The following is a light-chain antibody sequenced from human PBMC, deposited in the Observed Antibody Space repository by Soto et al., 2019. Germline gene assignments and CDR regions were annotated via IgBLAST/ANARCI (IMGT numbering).Light chain of an antibody. J-gene: IGKJ1*01. CDR3: QHYKDYSWT. Sequence: DIHMTQSPSTLSASVGDRVTITCRASQSISLWVAWYQQKPGRAPNLLIYKTSSLETGFPSRFSGSGSGTVFTLTISSLQPDDFSNYYCQHYKDYSWTFGQGTKVEVK. CDR1: QSISLW. CDR2: KTS. V-gene: IGKV1-5*03.